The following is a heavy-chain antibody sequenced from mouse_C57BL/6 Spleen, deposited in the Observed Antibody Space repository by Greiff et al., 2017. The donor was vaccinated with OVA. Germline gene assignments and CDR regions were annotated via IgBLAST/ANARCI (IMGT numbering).Heavy chain of an antibody. D-gene: IGHD1-1*01. Sequence: VQLQHSGPELVKPGASVKISCKASGYAFSSSWMNWVKQRPGKGLEWIGRIYPGDGDTNYNGKFKGKATLTADKSSSTAYMQLSSLTSEDSAVYFCARRYYGTGYFDVWGTGTTVTVSS. CDR3: ARRYYGTGYFDV. CDR1: GYAFSSSW. V-gene: IGHV1-82*01. J-gene: IGHJ1*03. CDR2: IYPGDGDT.